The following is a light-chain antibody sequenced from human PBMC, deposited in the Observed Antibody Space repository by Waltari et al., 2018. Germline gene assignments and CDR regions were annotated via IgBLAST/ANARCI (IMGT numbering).Light chain of an antibody. CDR1: TLGDKY. CDR2: QDN. CDR3: QAWDSNVAV. Sequence: SFELIQSPSASVSPGQTASVSCSGETLGDKYVYWYQQKPGQSPMLVMFQDNKRPSGIPERFSGSNSGNTATLTISETQAIDEADYYCQAWDSNVAVFGRGTKVTVL. V-gene: IGLV3-1*01. J-gene: IGLJ3*02.